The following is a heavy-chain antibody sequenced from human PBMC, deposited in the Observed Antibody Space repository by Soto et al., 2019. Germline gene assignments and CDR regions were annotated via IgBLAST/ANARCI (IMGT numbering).Heavy chain of an antibody. CDR1: GGTFSSYA. CDR2: IIPIFGTA. Sequence: QVQLVQSGAEVKKPGSSVKVSCKASGGTFSSYAISWVRQAPGQGLEWMGGIIPIFGTANYAQKSQGRVTITADESTSTAYMELSSLRSEDTAVYYCARGYDTRLLYYYGMDVWGQGTTVTVSS. V-gene: IGHV1-69*01. J-gene: IGHJ6*02. CDR3: ARGYDTRLLYYYGMDV. D-gene: IGHD3-9*01.